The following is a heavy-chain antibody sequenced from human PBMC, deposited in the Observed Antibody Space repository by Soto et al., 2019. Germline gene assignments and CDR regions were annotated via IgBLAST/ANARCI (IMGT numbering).Heavy chain of an antibody. J-gene: IGHJ5*01. V-gene: IGHV5-51*01. CDR3: ARQHGLSYYCFDL. D-gene: IGHD3-10*01. Sequence: GESLKISCQASGYNFPGLWIAWVRQMPGKGLELMGMIYPRDSDVRYRPSFQGQVTISVDKSIQTTYLQWNSLKASDTAMYFCARQHGLSYYCFDLWGQGNRVTVSS. CDR2: IYPRDSDV. CDR1: GYNFPGLW.